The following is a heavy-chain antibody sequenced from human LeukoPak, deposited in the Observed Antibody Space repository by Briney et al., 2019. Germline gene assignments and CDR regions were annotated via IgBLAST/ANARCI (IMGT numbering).Heavy chain of an antibody. J-gene: IGHJ6*02. V-gene: IGHV1-46*01. Sequence: ASVKVSCKASGYTFTSYGISWVRQAPGQGLEWMGIINPSGGSTSYAQKFQGRVTMTRDTSTSTVYMELSSLRSEDTAVYYCAREISGGYYYYGMDVWGQGTTVTVSS. CDR3: AREISGGYYYYGMDV. D-gene: IGHD2-15*01. CDR2: INPSGGST. CDR1: GYTFTSYG.